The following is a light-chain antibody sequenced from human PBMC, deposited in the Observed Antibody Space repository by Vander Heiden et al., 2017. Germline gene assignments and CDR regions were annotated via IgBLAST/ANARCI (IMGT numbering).Light chain of an antibody. J-gene: IGKJ5*01. CDR2: GAS. Sequence: IRMTQSPSSLSASTGDTVTITCRASQHIYSRLVWYQKMPGKAPKLLIYGASTLESGVPSRFSGSGSGTDFTLTIYGLQSEDFATYYCQQCSDYPITFGQGTRLDIK. CDR3: QQCSDYPIT. CDR1: QHIYSR. V-gene: IGKV1-8*01.